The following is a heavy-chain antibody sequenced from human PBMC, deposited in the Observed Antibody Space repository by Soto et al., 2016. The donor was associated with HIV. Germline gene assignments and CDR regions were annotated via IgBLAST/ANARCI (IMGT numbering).Heavy chain of an antibody. V-gene: IGHV4-31*03. CDR2: IYYTGNT. J-gene: IGHJ2*01. D-gene: IGHD4-17*01. CDR1: GVSITSGGYY. CDR3: ARADYGDSIFPYWXFDL. Sequence: QVQLQESGPGLVRPSQTLSLTCTVSGVSITSGGYYWTWIRQHPGEAPEWIGYIYYTGNTDYNPSLKSRISMSIDTSKRQFSLNLRSVTAADTAVYFCARADYGDSIFPYWXFDLWGRGTLVTVSS.